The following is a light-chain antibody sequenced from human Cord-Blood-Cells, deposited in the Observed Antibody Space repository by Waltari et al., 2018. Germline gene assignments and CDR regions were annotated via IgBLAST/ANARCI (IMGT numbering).Light chain of an antibody. J-gene: IGKJ4*01. CDR2: DAS. Sequence: EIVLTQSPATLSLSPGERDTLSCRASQSVSSYLAWYQQKPGQAPRLLIYDASNRATSIPARFSGSGSGTDFTLTISSLEPEDFAVYYCQQRSNWPPLTFGGGTKVEIK. CDR1: QSVSSY. V-gene: IGKV3-11*01. CDR3: QQRSNWPPLT.